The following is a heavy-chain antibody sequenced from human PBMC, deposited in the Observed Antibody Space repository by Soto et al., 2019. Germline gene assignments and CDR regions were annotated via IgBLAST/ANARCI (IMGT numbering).Heavy chain of an antibody. CDR1: AFRLTSHW. CDR3: VRPNFGALTHFDF. J-gene: IGHJ4*02. CDR2: IDPMDSQT. Sequence: PGESLKISCKASAFRLTSHWISWVRQMPGKGLEWMGRIDPMDSQTRYNPSFEGHVVMSVDESISTAYLQWNTLKASDTAMYYCVRPNFGALTHFDFWGQGTLVTVPQ. V-gene: IGHV5-10-1*01. D-gene: IGHD3-16*01.